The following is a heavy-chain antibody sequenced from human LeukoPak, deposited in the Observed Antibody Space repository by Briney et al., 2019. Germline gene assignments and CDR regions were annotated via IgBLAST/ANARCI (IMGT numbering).Heavy chain of an antibody. D-gene: IGHD1-14*01. Sequence: PGGSLRLSCAASGFPFSTYWMTWVRQAPGKGLEWVANITPDGSGKDYLDSVRGRLTISRDNAKNSLFLQLNSLRAEDTAVFFCARHSDDHSAAMDVWGQGTTVTVSS. CDR3: ARHSDDHSAAMDV. CDR1: GFPFSTYW. J-gene: IGHJ6*02. CDR2: ITPDGSGK. V-gene: IGHV3-7*01.